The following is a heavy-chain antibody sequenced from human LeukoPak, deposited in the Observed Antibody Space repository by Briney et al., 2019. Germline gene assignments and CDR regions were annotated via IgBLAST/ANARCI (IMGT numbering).Heavy chain of an antibody. CDR3: TKDLSALQWAGDETTVTEGY. V-gene: IGHV3-23*01. J-gene: IGHJ4*02. CDR2: ITNGGTT. CDR1: GFTFSSYA. D-gene: IGHD4-17*01. Sequence: PGGSLRLSCAASGFTFSSYAMSWVRQAPGKGLDWVSVITNGGTTYYADSVKGRFTISRDNSKSTLFLQMNSLRAEDTAIYYCTKDLSALQWAGDETTVTEGYWGQGTLVTVSS.